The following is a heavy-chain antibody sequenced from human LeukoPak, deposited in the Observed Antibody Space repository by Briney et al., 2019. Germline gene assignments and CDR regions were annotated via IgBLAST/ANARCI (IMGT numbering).Heavy chain of an antibody. V-gene: IGHV3-30*03. CDR1: GXAFSSYG. CDR3: ATPIAAAVIDY. D-gene: IGHD6-13*01. CDR2: ISYDGSNK. Sequence: PGRSLRLSWAASGXAFSSYGVHWVRQAPGKGLEWVAVISYDGSNKYYADSVKGRFTISRDNSKNTLYLQMNSLRAEDTAVYYCATPIAAAVIDYWGQGTLVTVSS. J-gene: IGHJ4*02.